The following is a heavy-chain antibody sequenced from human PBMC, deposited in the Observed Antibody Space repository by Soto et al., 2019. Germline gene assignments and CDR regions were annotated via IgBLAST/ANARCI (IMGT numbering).Heavy chain of an antibody. CDR3: ARLEGLATISYYFDF. CDR2: IYYRGNA. CDR1: DDSINSVKYY. J-gene: IGHJ4*02. V-gene: IGHV4-39*01. D-gene: IGHD3-9*01. Sequence: QLQLQESGPGLVTPSENLSLTCSVSDDSINSVKYYWGWIRQPPGKGREWIGSIYYRGNAYYNPPRQTRTTISQDKSRSQFSLKLNTVNAADSAVYFCARLEGLATISYYFDFWGPVALVTVSS.